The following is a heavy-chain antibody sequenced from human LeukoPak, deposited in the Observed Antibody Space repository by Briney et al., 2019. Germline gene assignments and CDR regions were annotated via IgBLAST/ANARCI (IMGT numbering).Heavy chain of an antibody. J-gene: IGHJ4*02. V-gene: IGHV1-69*13. Sequence: SVKVSCKASGGTFSSYAISWVRQAPGQGLEWMGGIIPIFGTANYAQKFQGRVTITADESTSTAYMELSSLRPEDTAVYYCARDLDITEVATAERSFDYWGQGTLVTVSS. D-gene: IGHD5-12*01. CDR2: IIPIFGTA. CDR3: ARDLDITEVATAERSFDY. CDR1: GGTFSSYA.